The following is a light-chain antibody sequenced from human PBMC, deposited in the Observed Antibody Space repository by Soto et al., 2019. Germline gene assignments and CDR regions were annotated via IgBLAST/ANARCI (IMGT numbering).Light chain of an antibody. J-gene: IGKJ1*01. CDR3: QQSYSTPPT. CDR1: QSISSY. Sequence: DIQMTQSPSSLSASVGDRVTITCRASQSISSYLNWYQQKPGKAPKLLIYAASSLQSGVPSRFSGSGSGTDFTLTISSLQPEDFAPYYCQQSYSTPPTFGQGTNVEIK. CDR2: AAS. V-gene: IGKV1-39*01.